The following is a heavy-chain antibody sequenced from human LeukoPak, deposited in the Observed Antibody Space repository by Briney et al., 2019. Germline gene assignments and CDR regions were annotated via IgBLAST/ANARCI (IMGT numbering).Heavy chain of an antibody. CDR3: ARMGGMVRGVEDGY. V-gene: IGHV1-69*13. D-gene: IGHD3-10*01. J-gene: IGHJ4*02. CDR2: IIPIFGTA. CDR1: GGTFSSYA. Sequence: SVKVSRKASGGTFSSYAISWVRQAPGQGLEWMGGIIPIFGTANYAQKFQGRVTITADESTSTAYMEPSSLRSEDTAVYYCARMGGMVRGVEDGYWGQGTLVTVSS.